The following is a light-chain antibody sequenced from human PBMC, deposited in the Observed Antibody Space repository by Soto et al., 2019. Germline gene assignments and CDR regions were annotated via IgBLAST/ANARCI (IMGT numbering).Light chain of an antibody. CDR2: GAS. Sequence: EIVLTQSPGTLSLSPGERATLSCRASQSVSSSSLAWYQQKPGQAPRLLIYGASSRATGIPDRFSGSGSGTDFTLTISRLEPEDFAVYYCQQYTTSPLTFGGGTKVAIK. CDR3: QQYTTSPLT. CDR1: QSVSSSS. V-gene: IGKV3-20*01. J-gene: IGKJ4*01.